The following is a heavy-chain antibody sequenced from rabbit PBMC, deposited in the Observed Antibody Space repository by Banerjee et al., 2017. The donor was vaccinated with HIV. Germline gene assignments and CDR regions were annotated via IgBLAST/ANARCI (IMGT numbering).Heavy chain of an antibody. J-gene: IGHJ4*01. CDR1: GFDLSSSYW. V-gene: IGHV1S45*01. CDR2: IYAGSSGST. Sequence: QEQLEESGGGLVKPEGSLTLTCKASGFDLSSSYWICWVRQAPGKGLEWIACIYAGSSGSTYYASWAKGRFTISKTSSTTVTLQMTSLTAADTATYFCARDYTSDSGYADAGYTNLWGPGTLVTVS. CDR3: ARDYTSDSGYADAGYTNL. D-gene: IGHD6-1*01.